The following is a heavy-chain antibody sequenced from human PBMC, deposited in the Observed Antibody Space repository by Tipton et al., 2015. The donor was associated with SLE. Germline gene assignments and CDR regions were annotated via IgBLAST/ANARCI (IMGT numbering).Heavy chain of an antibody. CDR3: AKLFGSAYYYYMDV. CDR2: IYTTGST. CDR1: GGYISSGTYY. Sequence: TLSLTCTVSGGYISSGTYYWSWIRQPAGKGLGWIGHIYTTGSTNHNPSLKGRVPILLETSKNQFSLKLRSVTAADTAVYYCAKLFGSAYYYYMDVWGKGTTVTVS. J-gene: IGHJ6*03. V-gene: IGHV4-61*09. D-gene: IGHD2-21*01.